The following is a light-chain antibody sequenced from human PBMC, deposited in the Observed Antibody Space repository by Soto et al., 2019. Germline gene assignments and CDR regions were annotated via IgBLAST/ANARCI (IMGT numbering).Light chain of an antibody. V-gene: IGKV1-5*01. CDR1: QSISSW. Sequence: DIQMTHSPSTLSASVGDRVTITCRAIQSISSWLAWYQQKPGKAPKLLIYDASSLESGVPSRFSGSGSGTEFTLTISSLQPDDFAVYYCQQYNNWPRTFGQGTKVDI. CDR2: DAS. J-gene: IGKJ1*01. CDR3: QQYNNWPRT.